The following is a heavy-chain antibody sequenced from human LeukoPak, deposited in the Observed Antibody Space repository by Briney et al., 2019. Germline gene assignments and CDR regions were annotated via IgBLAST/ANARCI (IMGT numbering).Heavy chain of an antibody. CDR1: GFSFSRYG. Sequence: GTSLRLSCAASGFSFSRYGVHWVRQAPGKGLESVAVISYDGSNKYYADSVRGRFTISRDTSKNTLYLQMSSLRGEDTAVYYCAKDLFAGYSSSTYSYYFYGMDVWGQGTTVTVSS. D-gene: IGHD6-13*01. V-gene: IGHV3-30*18. J-gene: IGHJ6*02. CDR2: ISYDGSNK. CDR3: AKDLFAGYSSSTYSYYFYGMDV.